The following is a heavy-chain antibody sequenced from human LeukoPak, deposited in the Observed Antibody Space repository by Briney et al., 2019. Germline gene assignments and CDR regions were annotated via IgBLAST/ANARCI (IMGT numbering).Heavy chain of an antibody. Sequence: KTSETLSLICAVYGGSFSGYYWSWIRQPPGKGLEWIGEINHSGSTNYNPSLKSRVTISADTSKNQFSLKLSSVTAADTAVYYCARDRGITGATWYFDLWGRGTLVTVSS. CDR1: GGSFSGYY. CDR2: INHSGST. J-gene: IGHJ2*01. V-gene: IGHV4-34*01. D-gene: IGHD1-20*01. CDR3: ARDRGITGATWYFDL.